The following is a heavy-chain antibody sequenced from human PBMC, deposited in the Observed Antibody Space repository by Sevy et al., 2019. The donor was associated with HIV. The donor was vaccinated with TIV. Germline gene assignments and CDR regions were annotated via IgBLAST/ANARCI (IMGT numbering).Heavy chain of an antibody. CDR2: INHSGST. Sequence: SETLSLTCAVYGGSFSGYYWSWIRQPPGKGLEWIGEINHSGSTNYNPSLKSRVTISVDTSKNQFSLKLSSVTAADTAVYYCARGRLERLRGVENYYYYGMDVWGQGTTVTVSS. CDR1: GGSFSGYY. D-gene: IGHD1-1*01. CDR3: ARGRLERLRGVENYYYYGMDV. J-gene: IGHJ6*02. V-gene: IGHV4-34*01.